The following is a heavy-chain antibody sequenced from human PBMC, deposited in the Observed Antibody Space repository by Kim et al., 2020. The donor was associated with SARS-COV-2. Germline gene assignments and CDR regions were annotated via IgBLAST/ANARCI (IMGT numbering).Heavy chain of an antibody. D-gene: IGHD3-3*01. CDR3: ARSDIYDFWSGCGMDV. V-gene: IGHV3-30*04. CDR1: GFSFSNYG. J-gene: IGHJ6*02. Sequence: GGSLRLSCAASGFSFSNYGMHWVRQAPGKGLEWVAVISNDGSNNYYGDSVKGRFTISRDNSKNTLYLQMNSLRAEDTAVYFCARSDIYDFWSGCGMDVWGQGTTVTVSS. CDR2: ISNDGSNN.